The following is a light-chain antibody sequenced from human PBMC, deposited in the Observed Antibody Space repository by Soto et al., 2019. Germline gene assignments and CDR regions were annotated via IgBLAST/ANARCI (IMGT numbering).Light chain of an antibody. CDR3: QQYNSYSWT. V-gene: IGKV3D-15*01. CDR2: GAS. Sequence: EIVMTQSPATLSVSPGERSTLSCRASQSVSSNLAWYQQKPGQAPRLPIYGASTRATGIPARFSGSGSGTEFTLTISSLQPDDFATYYCQQYNSYSWTFGQGTKGDIK. CDR1: QSVSSN. J-gene: IGKJ1*01.